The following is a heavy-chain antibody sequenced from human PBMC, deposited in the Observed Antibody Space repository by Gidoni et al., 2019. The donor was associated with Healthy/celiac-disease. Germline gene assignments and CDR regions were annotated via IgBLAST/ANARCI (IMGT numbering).Heavy chain of an antibody. CDR2: IYTSGST. CDR1: GGSISSGSYY. V-gene: IGHV4-61*02. CDR3: ARDRNDFWSGSPPYFDY. Sequence: QVQLQESGPGLVKPSQTLSLTCPVSGGSISSGSYYWSWIRQPAGKGLEWIGRIYTSGSTNYNPSLKSRVTISVDTSKNQFSLKLSSVTAADTAVYYCARDRNDFWSGSPPYFDYWGQGTLVTVSS. J-gene: IGHJ4*02. D-gene: IGHD3-3*01.